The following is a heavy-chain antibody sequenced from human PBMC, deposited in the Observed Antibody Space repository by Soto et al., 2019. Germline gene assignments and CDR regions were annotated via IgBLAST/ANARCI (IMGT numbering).Heavy chain of an antibody. CDR2: IWYDGSNK. D-gene: IGHD3-22*01. J-gene: IGHJ4*02. V-gene: IGHV3-33*01. Sequence: VGSLRLSCAASGFTFSSYGMHWVRQAPGKGLEWVAVIWYDGSNKYYADSVKGRFTISRDNSKNTLYLQMNSLRAEDTAVYYCARVLSGVTYYYDSSGYDFDYWCQGTLVTVPQ. CDR3: ARVLSGVTYYYDSSGYDFDY. CDR1: GFTFSSYG.